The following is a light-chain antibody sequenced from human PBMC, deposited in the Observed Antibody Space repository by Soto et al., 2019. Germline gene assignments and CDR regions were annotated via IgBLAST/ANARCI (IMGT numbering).Light chain of an antibody. J-gene: IGKJ1*01. CDR1: QTISTS. CDR2: AAS. Sequence: DIQMTQSPSSLSASVGDRVTITCRASQTISTSLYWYQQKPGKATKLLIYAASSLQSGVPSRFSGSGSGTDFTLTISSLQPEDFASYYCQQSYTVPVTFGQGTRVEV. V-gene: IGKV1-39*01. CDR3: QQSYTVPVT.